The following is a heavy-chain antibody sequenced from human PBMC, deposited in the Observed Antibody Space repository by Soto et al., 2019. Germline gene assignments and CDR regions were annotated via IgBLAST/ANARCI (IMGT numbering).Heavy chain of an antibody. CDR2: IIPILGIA. V-gene: IGHV1-69*02. D-gene: IGHD2-2*01. CDR3: ARGDCSSTSCYAPSDYYYYGMDV. CDR1: GGTFSSYT. Sequence: QVQLVQSGAEVKKPGSSVKVSCKASGGTFSSYTISWVRQAPGQGLEWMGRIIPILGIANYAQKFQGRVTMTAEKSTSTAYMELSSLRAEDTAVYYCARGDCSSTSCYAPSDYYYYGMDVWGQGTTVTVSS. J-gene: IGHJ6*02.